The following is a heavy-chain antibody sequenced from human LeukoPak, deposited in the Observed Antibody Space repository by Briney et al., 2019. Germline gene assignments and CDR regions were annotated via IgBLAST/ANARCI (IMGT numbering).Heavy chain of an antibody. J-gene: IGHJ4*02. CDR1: GYTFTSYG. V-gene: IGHV1-18*01. D-gene: IGHD3-3*01. CDR2: ISAYNGNT. Sequence: ASVKVSCKASGYTFTSYGISWVRQAPGQGLEWMGWISAYNGNTNYAQKLQGRVTMTTDTSTSTAYMELRSLRSDDAAVYYCARDQYYDFSPDYWGQGTLVTVSS. CDR3: ARDQYYDFSPDY.